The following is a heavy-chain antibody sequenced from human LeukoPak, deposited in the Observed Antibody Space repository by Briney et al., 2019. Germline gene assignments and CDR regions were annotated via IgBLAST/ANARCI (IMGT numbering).Heavy chain of an antibody. CDR1: GGSISSSSYY. J-gene: IGHJ4*02. CDR2: IYYSGST. Sequence: PSETLSLTCTVSGGSISSSSYYWGWIRQPPGKGLEWIGSIYYSGSTYYNPSLKSRVTISVDTSKNQFSLKLSSVTAADTAVYYCARHGSIVVVTAILGLDYWGQGTLVTASS. D-gene: IGHD2-21*02. V-gene: IGHV4-39*01. CDR3: ARHGSIVVVTAILGLDY.